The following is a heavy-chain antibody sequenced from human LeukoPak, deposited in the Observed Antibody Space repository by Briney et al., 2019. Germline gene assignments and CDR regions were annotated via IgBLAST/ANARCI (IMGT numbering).Heavy chain of an antibody. CDR1: GSSVSSGSYY. CDR2: IYYSGST. D-gene: IGHD4-23*01. J-gene: IGHJ3*02. Sequence: SATLALTCTVSGSSVSSGSYYWSWIRQPPGKGLEWIGYIYYSGSTIYNPSLKSRVTISVDTSKNQFSLKLSSVTAADTAVYYCARELHYGGNSVSAFDIWGQGTMVTVSS. V-gene: IGHV4-61*01. CDR3: ARELHYGGNSVSAFDI.